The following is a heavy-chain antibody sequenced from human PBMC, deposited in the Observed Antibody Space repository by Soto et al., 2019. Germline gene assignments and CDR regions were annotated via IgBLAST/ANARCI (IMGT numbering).Heavy chain of an antibody. J-gene: IGHJ4*02. V-gene: IGHV3-30*03. CDR1: GFTFSSYG. D-gene: IGHD1-26*01. CDR2: ISYDGSNK. Sequence: GGSLRLSCAASGFTFSSYGMHWVRQAPGKGLEWVAVISYDGSNKYYADSVKGRFTISRDNSKNTLYLQMNSLRAEDTAVYYCAGGRGGATYGTTNYWGQGTLVTVSS. CDR3: AGGRGGATYGTTNY.